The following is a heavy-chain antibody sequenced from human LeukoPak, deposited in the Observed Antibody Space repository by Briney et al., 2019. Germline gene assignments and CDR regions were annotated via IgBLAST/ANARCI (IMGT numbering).Heavy chain of an antibody. Sequence: SGGSLRLSCAASGFTFSSYAMSWVRQAPGKGLEWVSAISGSGGSTYYADSVKGRFTISRDNSKNTLYLQMNSLRAEDTAVYYCASPTLAGGTVTTGYYFDYWGQGTPVTVSS. CDR3: ASPTLAGGTVTTGYYFDY. CDR1: GFTFSSYA. D-gene: IGHD4-17*01. J-gene: IGHJ4*02. CDR2: ISGSGGST. V-gene: IGHV3-23*01.